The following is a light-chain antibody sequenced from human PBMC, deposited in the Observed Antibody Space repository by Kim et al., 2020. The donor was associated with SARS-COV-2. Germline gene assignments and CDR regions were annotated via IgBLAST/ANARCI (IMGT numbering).Light chain of an antibody. CDR2: DVS. V-gene: IGLV2-11*01. J-gene: IGLJ3*02. CDR1: SSDVGGYNY. CDR3: CSYAGSWV. Sequence: SPGQSVTISCTGTSSDVGGYNYVSWYQQHPGKAPKLMIYDVSKRPSGVPDRFSGSKSGNTAFLTISGLQAEDEADYYCCSYAGSWVFGGGTQLTVL.